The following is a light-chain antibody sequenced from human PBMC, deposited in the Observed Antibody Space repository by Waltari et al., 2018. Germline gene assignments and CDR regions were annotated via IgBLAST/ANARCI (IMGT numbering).Light chain of an antibody. CDR3: QQYVSSPIT. V-gene: IGKV3-20*01. Sequence: EIVLTQSPGTLSLSPGERATLSCRASQSVSSSYLAWYQPKPGQAPRLLIYGASSRATGIPDRFSGSGSGTDFTLTISRLEPEDFAVYYCQQYVSSPITFGQGTRLDIK. CDR1: QSVSSSY. CDR2: GAS. J-gene: IGKJ5*01.